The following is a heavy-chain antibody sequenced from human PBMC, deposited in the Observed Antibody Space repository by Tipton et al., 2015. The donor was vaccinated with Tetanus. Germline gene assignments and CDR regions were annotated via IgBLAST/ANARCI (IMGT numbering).Heavy chain of an antibody. J-gene: IGHJ2*01. V-gene: IGHV1-46*01. D-gene: IGHD6-6*01. CDR1: GYTFTSYY. Sequence: QVQLVQSGAEVKKPGASVKVSCKASGYTFTSYYMHWVRQAPGQGLEWMGIINPSGGSTSYAQKFQGRVTMTRDTSTSTVYMELSSLRSEDTAVYYCARDLSRGSSIPYWYFDLWGRGTLVTVSS. CDR2: INPSGGST. CDR3: ARDLSRGSSIPYWYFDL.